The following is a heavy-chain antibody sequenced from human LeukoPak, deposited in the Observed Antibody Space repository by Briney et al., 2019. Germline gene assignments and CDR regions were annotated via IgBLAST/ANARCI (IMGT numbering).Heavy chain of an antibody. CDR3: ARHYPLWFGNGCFDY. CDR2: IYYSGST. CDR1: GGSICSSSYY. J-gene: IGHJ4*02. Sequence: SETLSLTCTVSGGSICSSSYYWGWIRQPPGKGLEWIGSIYYSGSTYYNPSLKSRVTISVDTSKNQFSLKLSSVTAADTAVYYCARHYPLWFGNGCFDYWGQGTLVTVSS. V-gene: IGHV4-39*01. D-gene: IGHD3-10*01.